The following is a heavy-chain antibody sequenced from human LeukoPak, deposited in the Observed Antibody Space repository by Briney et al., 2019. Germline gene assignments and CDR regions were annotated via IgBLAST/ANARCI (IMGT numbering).Heavy chain of an antibody. CDR1: GGSISSSSYY. CDR3: ARQGGTYGDYAAGY. Sequence: SETLSLTCTVSGGSISSSSYYWGWIRQPPGEGLEWIGSIYYSGSTYYNPSLKSRVTISVDTSKNQFSLKLSSVTAADTAVYYCARQGGTYGDYAAGYWGQGTLVTVSS. CDR2: IYYSGST. V-gene: IGHV4-39*01. J-gene: IGHJ4*02. D-gene: IGHD4-17*01.